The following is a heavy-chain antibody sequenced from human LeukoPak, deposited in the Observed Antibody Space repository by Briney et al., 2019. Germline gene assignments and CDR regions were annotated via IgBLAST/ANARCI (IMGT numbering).Heavy chain of an antibody. Sequence: GGSLRLSCAASGFTFDDYAMHWVRQAPGKDLEWVSGISWNSGSIGYADSVKGRFTISRDNAKNSLYLQMNSLRAEDTALYYCARDRLGPSFSVSHFDLWGQGTLVTVSS. CDR1: GFTFDDYA. D-gene: IGHD3-3*02. CDR2: ISWNSGSI. V-gene: IGHV3-9*01. CDR3: ARDRLGPSFSVSHFDL. J-gene: IGHJ4*02.